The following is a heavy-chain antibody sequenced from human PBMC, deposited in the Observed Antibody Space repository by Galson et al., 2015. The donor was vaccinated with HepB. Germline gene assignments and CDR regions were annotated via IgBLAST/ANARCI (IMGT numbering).Heavy chain of an antibody. V-gene: IGHV1-46*01. J-gene: IGHJ3*01. Sequence: SVKVSCKAFGYTFTNYYIHWVRQAPGQGLEWMGIIKPSGGETTDAQKFQGRVTMTRDMSTSTVYMELSSLRSEDTAVYYCARGRSRGLHTDWGVLDLWGQGTLVTVSS. CDR2: IKPSGGET. D-gene: IGHD3-16*01. CDR3: ARGRSRGLHTDWGVLDL. CDR1: GYTFTNYY.